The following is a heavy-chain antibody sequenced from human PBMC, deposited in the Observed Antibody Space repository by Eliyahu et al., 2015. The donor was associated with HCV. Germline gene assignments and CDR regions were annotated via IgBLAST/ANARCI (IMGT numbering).Heavy chain of an antibody. D-gene: IGHD3-22*01. CDR1: GFSLSTXGVG. CDR2: IFWDDDK. Sequence: QITLKESGPTLVKPTQTLTLTCTFSGFSLSTXGVGVGWIRQPPGKALECLAVIFWDDDKRYRPSLKSRLTITKDTSKNQVVLTMTNMDPLDTATYYCAHYDMHDSRIYGFDYWGQGTLVTVSS. CDR3: AHYDMHDSRIYGFDY. J-gene: IGHJ4*02. V-gene: IGHV2-5*02.